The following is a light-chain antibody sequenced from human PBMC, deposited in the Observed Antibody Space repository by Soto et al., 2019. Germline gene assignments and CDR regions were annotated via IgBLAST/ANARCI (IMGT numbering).Light chain of an antibody. J-gene: IGLJ3*02. V-gene: IGLV1-44*01. Sequence: QSVLTQPPSLSGTPGPRGTLSCSGSHSNIGRYSVNWYQHFPGTAPKILIYSDVERPSGVPDRFSGSKSGTSASLAISGLQSEDEAEYYCAAWDDNLNGPLFGGGTQLTVL. CDR3: AAWDDNLNGPL. CDR2: SDV. CDR1: HSNIGRYS.